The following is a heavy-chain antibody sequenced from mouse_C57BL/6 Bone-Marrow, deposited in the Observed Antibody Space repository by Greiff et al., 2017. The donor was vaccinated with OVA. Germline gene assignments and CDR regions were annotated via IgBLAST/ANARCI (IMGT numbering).Heavy chain of an antibody. V-gene: IGHV1-82*01. Sequence: VQLQQSGPELVKPGASVKISCKASGYAFSSSWMNWVKQRPGKGLEWIGRIYPGDGDTNYNGKFKGKATLTADKSSSTAYMQLSSLTSEDAAVYCGASTGTTWFAYWGQGTLVTVSA. CDR2: IYPGDGDT. CDR3: ASTGTTWFAY. CDR1: GYAFSSSW. D-gene: IGHD4-1*02. J-gene: IGHJ3*01.